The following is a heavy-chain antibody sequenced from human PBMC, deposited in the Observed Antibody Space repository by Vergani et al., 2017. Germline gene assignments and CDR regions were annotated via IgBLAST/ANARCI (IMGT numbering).Heavy chain of an antibody. D-gene: IGHD5-24*01. CDR1: AFTFSSYG. CDR3: ARETRDTPSSLDY. J-gene: IGHJ4*02. V-gene: IGHV3-33*01. Sequence: QVHLVESGGGVVQPGGSLRLSCAASAFTFSSYGMHWARQVPGKGLEWVSMTWYEGNNNYYADSVKGRFTISKDISKNTLYLQMNSLRGDDTAVYYCARETRDTPSSLDYWGQGTLVTVSS. CDR2: TWYEGNNN.